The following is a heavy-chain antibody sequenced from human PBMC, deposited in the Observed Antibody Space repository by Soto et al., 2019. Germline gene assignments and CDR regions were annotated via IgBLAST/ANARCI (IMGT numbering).Heavy chain of an antibody. V-gene: IGHV1-46*01. CDR3: ARDSTVGAYGN. Sequence: GASVKVSCKASGDTFTSYYRHWVRQAPGQGLEWMGIINPSGGSTSYAQKFQGRVTMTRDTSTSTVYMELSSLRSEDTAVYYCARDSTVGAYGNWGQGPLVTVSS. CDR1: GDTFTSYY. D-gene: IGHD1-26*01. J-gene: IGHJ4*02. CDR2: INPSGGST.